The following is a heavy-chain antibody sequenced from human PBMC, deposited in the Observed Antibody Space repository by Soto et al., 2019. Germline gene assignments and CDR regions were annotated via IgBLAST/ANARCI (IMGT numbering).Heavy chain of an antibody. CDR1: GGSISSGGYY. Sequence: SETLSLTCTVSGGSISSGGYYWSWIRQHPGKGLEWIGYIYYSGSTYYNPSLKSRVTISVDTSKNQFSLKLSSVTAADTAVYYCARGGGRDLKYSGYDWSFGYWGQGTLVTVSS. CDR3: ARGGGRDLKYSGYDWSFGY. V-gene: IGHV4-31*03. CDR2: IYYSGST. D-gene: IGHD5-12*01. J-gene: IGHJ4*02.